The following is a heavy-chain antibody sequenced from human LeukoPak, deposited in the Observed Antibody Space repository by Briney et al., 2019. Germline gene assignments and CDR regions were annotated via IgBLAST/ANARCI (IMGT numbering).Heavy chain of an antibody. CDR2: IYHRGST. D-gene: IGHD4-11*01. CDR3: ARPTGLYYFDY. J-gene: IGHJ4*02. V-gene: IGHV4-38-2*01. Sequence: SETQSLTCAVYGGSFSGYYWGWIRQPPGKGLEWIGSIYHRGSTYYNPSLKSRVTISVDTSKNQFSLKLSSVTAADTAVYYCARPTGLYYFDYWGQGTLVTVSS. CDR1: GGSFSGYY.